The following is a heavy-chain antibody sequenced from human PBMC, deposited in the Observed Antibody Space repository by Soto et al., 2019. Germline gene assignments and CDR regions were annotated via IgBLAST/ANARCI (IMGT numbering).Heavy chain of an antibody. J-gene: IGHJ6*02. Sequence: PGECLKISCEGSGYSFTSYWIGWVRQMPGKGLEGMGIIYPGDSDNRYSPSFQGQVTISADKSISTAYLQWSSLKASDTALYYCARPHSGYPYGMDVWGQGTTVTVSS. CDR3: ARPHSGYPYGMDV. CDR1: GYSFTSYW. D-gene: IGHD3-22*01. V-gene: IGHV5-51*01. CDR2: IYPGDSDN.